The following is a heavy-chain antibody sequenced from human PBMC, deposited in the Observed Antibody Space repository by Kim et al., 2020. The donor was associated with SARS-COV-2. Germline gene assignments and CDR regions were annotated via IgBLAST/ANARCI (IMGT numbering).Heavy chain of an antibody. J-gene: IGHJ4*02. D-gene: IGHD1-1*01. CDR1: GFSLSTSGVG. CDR3: AHRRAGWNGPYFDY. Sequence: SGPTLVNPTQTLTLTCTFSGFSLSTSGVGVGWIRQPPGKALEWLALIYWDDDKRYSPSLKSRLTITKDISKNQVVLTMTNMDPVDTATYYCAHRRAGWNGPYFDYWGQGTLVTVSS. V-gene: IGHV2-5*02. CDR2: IYWDDDK.